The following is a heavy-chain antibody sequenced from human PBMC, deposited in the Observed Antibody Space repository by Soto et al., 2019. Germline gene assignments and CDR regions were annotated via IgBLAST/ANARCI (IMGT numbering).Heavy chain of an antibody. J-gene: IGHJ2*01. D-gene: IGHD1-26*01. CDR1: GFTFSRYE. CDR2: ISSSSSTL. CDR3: VRGGSGSYFWYFDL. V-gene: IGHV3-48*03. Sequence: PGGSLRLSCADSGFTFSRYEMNWVRQAPGKGLEWVSYISSSSSTLYYADSVKGRFTISRDNAKNSLYLQMNSLRAEDTAVYYCVRGGSGSYFWYFDLWGRGTLVTVSS.